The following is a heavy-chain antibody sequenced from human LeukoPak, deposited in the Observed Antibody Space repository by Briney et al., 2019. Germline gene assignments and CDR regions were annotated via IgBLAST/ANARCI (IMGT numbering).Heavy chain of an antibody. Sequence: ASVKVSCKASGYTYTGYYMHWVRQAPGQGLEWMGRINPNSGGTKYAQKFQGRVTMTMDTSISTAYMELSRLRSDDTAVYYCARVTRLLGATIDYWGQGTLVTVSS. CDR1: GYTYTGYY. V-gene: IGHV1-2*06. CDR3: ARVTRLLGATIDY. D-gene: IGHD1-26*01. CDR2: INPNSGGT. J-gene: IGHJ4*02.